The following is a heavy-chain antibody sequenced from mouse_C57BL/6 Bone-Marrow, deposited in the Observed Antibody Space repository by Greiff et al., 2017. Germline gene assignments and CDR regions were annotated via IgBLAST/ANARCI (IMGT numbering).Heavy chain of an antibody. CDR1: GYTFTSYW. J-gene: IGHJ3*01. Sequence: VQLQQPGAELVMPGASVKLSCKASGYTFTSYWMHWVKQRPRQGLEWIGEIDPSDSYTNYNQKFKGKSTLTVAKSSSTAYMQLSSLTSEDSAVYDCARGTTVAAYWGQGTLVTVSA. D-gene: IGHD1-1*01. CDR3: ARGTTVAAY. CDR2: IDPSDSYT. V-gene: IGHV1-69*01.